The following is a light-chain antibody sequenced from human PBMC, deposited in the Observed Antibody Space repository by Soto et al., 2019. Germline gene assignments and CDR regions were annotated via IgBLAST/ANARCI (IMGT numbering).Light chain of an antibody. CDR3: QKLDSYPIN. V-gene: IGKV1-5*03. Sequence: DIQMTHSPSTLSASVLDIVTITFRSSQSISVWLALYQQKAGKAPNLLIYKASRLESGVPSRFSGSGSGTDFTLTISSLQPEDFATYYCQKLDSYPINFGQGTRLEIK. J-gene: IGKJ5*01. CDR1: QSISVW. CDR2: KAS.